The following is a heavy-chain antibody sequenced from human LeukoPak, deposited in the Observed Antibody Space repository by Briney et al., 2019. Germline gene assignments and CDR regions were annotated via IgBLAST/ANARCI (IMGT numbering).Heavy chain of an antibody. J-gene: IGHJ6*02. CDR2: VSGSGGST. CDR1: GFTFSSYA. V-gene: IGHV3-23*01. Sequence: PGGSLRLSCAASGFTFSSYAMIWVRQAPGKGLEWVSGVSGSGGSTYYADSVKGRFTISRDISKNTLYLQMNSPRAEDTAVYYCAKASGYSYRYWYYGMDVWGQGTTVTVSS. D-gene: IGHD5-18*01. CDR3: AKASGYSYRYWYYGMDV.